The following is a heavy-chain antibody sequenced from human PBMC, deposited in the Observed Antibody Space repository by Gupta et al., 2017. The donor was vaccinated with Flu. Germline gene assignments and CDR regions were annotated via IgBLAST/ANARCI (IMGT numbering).Heavy chain of an antibody. J-gene: IGHJ6*02. D-gene: IGHD5-12*01. V-gene: IGHV1-69*01. CDR2: ILPLTGTS. CDR3: GGDGSGSYYNGMGV. CDR1: NNFA. Sequence: NNFAISWVRQAPGHGLEWMGGILPLTGTSTYSQKFQGRVTISAEDSTSTVYMDLSGLRSEDTAVYYCGGDGSGSYYNGMGVWGQGTTVTVSS.